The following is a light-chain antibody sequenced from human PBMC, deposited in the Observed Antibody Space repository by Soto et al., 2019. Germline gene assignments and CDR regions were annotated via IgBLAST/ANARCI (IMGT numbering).Light chain of an antibody. CDR1: RSISPW. J-gene: IGKJ1*01. CDR3: QQYSSSTT. V-gene: IGKV1-5*01. Sequence: QMTQSPSTLSASVGARVNISCRASRSISPWSAWYQQKPGKPPKLLIYGASSLAAGVPSSLSGSASGTDFTLTISSMKPDDFASYYCQQYSSSTTFGQGTKVDIK. CDR2: GAS.